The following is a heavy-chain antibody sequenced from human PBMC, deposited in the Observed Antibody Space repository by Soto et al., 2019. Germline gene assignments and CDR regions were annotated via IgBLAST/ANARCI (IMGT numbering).Heavy chain of an antibody. J-gene: IGHJ6*02. CDR3: TRATFDV. V-gene: IGHV3-33*01. CDR2: IWFDGVKE. Sequence: PGGSLRLSCAVSVFSFSTYAMHWVRQAPGKGLDWLAIIWFDGVKEYYAESVRGRFTISIDNSKNTVFLQMDTVGAEDSALYYCTRATFDVWGQGTTVTVSS. CDR1: VFSFSTYA.